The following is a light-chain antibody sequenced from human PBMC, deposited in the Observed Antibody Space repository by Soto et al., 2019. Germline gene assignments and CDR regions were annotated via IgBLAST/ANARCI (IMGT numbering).Light chain of an antibody. J-gene: IGLJ2*01. CDR2: SNT. V-gene: IGLV1-44*01. Sequence: QSVLTQSPSASGTPGQRVAISCSGSNSNVGSNTVSWYQQLPGTAPKLLLYSNTQRPSGVPGRFSGSESGTSASLAISGLQSEDEADYYCAAWDDSLKGVVFGGGTKVTVL. CDR3: AAWDDSLKGVV. CDR1: NSNVGSNT.